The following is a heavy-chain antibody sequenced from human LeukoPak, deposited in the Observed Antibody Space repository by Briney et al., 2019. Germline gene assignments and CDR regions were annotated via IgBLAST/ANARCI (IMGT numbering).Heavy chain of an antibody. CDR2: ISDRGSYI. V-gene: IGHV3-21*01. D-gene: IGHD2-2*01. CDR1: GFPFNTYS. Sequence: GGSLRLSCAASGFPFNTYSMNWVRQAPGKGLEWVASISDRGSYIYYTDSVKGRFTITRDNAKNSLYLQMNSLRADDTAVYYCANHLACGSTSCPSFDDWGQGTLVTVSS. J-gene: IGHJ4*02. CDR3: ANHLACGSTSCPSFDD.